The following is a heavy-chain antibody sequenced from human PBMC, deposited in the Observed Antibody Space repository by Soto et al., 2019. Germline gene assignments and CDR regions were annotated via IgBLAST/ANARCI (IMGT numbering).Heavy chain of an antibody. CDR3: ASRIPFGSGMDF. J-gene: IGHJ6*02. CDR1: GFTFSSYA. D-gene: IGHD3-3*01. Sequence: EVQLVESGGGLVQPGGSLRLSCAASGFTFSSYAMHWVRQAPGKGLEYVSAITSNGGHTDYASSVKGRFTISRDNSKNPLHRKMGSRRLEDMAVCYGASRIPFGSGMDFWGQGTTVTVSS. V-gene: IGHV3-64*01. CDR2: ITSNGGHT.